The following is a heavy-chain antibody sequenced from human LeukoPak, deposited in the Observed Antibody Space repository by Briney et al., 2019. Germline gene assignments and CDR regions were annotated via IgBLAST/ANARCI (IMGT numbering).Heavy chain of an antibody. CDR1: GFTFSSHA. D-gene: IGHD3-22*01. CDR2: ISYDGGNK. V-gene: IGHV3-30*04. J-gene: IGHJ4*02. Sequence: SGGSLRLSCAASGFTFSSHAMHWVRQAPGKGLEWVAVISYDGGNKYYADSVKGRFTISRDNSKNTLYLQMNSLRAEDTAVYYCARESSDYYIYWGQGTLVTVSS. CDR3: ARESSDYYIY.